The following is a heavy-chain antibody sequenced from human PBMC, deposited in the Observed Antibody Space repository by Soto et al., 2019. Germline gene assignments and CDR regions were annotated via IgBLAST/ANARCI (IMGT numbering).Heavy chain of an antibody. Sequence: PGGSLRLSCAASGFTFRDYGRSWVRQAPGKGLEWVANIKEDGHHQAYVASVRGRFTISRDNAKNSLYLQMNSLRPEDTAVYYYGRERPTGLVDLDSWGQGTLVTVS. CDR1: GFTFRDYG. V-gene: IGHV3-7*01. CDR2: IKEDGHHQ. D-gene: IGHD3-9*01. J-gene: IGHJ4*02. CDR3: GRERPTGLVDLDS.